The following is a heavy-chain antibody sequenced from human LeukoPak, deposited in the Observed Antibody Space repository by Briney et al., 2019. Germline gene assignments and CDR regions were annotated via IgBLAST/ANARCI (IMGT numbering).Heavy chain of an antibody. CDR3: ARDLEPDYDFWSGPIDY. D-gene: IGHD3-3*01. V-gene: IGHV3-23*01. CDR2: ISGSGGST. CDR1: GFTFSSYA. J-gene: IGHJ4*02. Sequence: PGGSLRLSCAASGFTFSSYAMSWVRQAPGKGLEWVSAISGSGGSTYYADSVKGRFTISRDNSKNTLYLQMNSLRAEDTAVYYCARDLEPDYDFWSGPIDYWGQGALVTVSS.